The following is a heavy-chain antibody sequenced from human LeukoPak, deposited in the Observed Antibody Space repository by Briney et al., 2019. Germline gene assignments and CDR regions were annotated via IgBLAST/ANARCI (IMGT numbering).Heavy chain of an antibody. D-gene: IGHD3-22*01. Sequence: SETLSLTCAVYGGSFSGYYWSWIRQSPGKGLEWIGEITYSGSTNSNPTLESRLTISQDISKNRFSLNLISVTAADTAVYYCARHRVGDSSGYNYPFDYWGQGTLVTVSS. J-gene: IGHJ4*02. V-gene: IGHV4-34*01. CDR1: GGSFSGYY. CDR3: ARHRVGDSSGYNYPFDY. CDR2: ITYSGST.